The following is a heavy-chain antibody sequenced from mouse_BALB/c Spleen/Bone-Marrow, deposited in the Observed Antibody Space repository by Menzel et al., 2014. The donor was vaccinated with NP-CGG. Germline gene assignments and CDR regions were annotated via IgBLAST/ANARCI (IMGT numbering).Heavy chain of an antibody. V-gene: IGHV1S41*01. CDR3: ARSDYGRAMDY. Sequence: DLVKPGASVRLSCKASGYTFTSYWINWIKQRPGQGLEWIGRIAPGSGSTYYDEMFKGKATLTVDTSSSTSYIQHSGLSSEDSAVYFCARSDYGRAMDYWGQGTSVTVSS. CDR1: GYTFTSYW. D-gene: IGHD1-1*01. J-gene: IGHJ4*01. CDR2: IAPGSGST.